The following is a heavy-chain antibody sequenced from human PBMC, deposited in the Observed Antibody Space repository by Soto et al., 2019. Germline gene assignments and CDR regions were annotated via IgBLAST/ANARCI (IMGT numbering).Heavy chain of an antibody. J-gene: IGHJ6*03. D-gene: IGHD3-3*01. V-gene: IGHV3-23*01. CDR1: GFTFSSYA. Sequence: GGSLRLSCAASGFTFSSYAMSWVRQALGKGLEWVSAISGSGGSTYYADSVKGRFTISRYNSKNTLYLQMNSLRAEETAVYYCAKDYDFWSGYYGGGYYYYMDVWGKGTTVTVSS. CDR2: ISGSGGST. CDR3: AKDYDFWSGYYGGGYYYYMDV.